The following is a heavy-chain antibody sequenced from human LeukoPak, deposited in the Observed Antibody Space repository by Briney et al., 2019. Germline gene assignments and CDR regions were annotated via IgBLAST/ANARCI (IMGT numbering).Heavy chain of an antibody. CDR1: GGSFSGYY. D-gene: IGHD6-19*01. CDR3: AREDSSGWSIFDY. V-gene: IGHV4-34*01. Sequence: SETLSLTCAVYGGSFSGYYWSWIRQPPGKGLEWIGEINHSGSTNYNPSLKSRVTISVDTSKNQFSLKLSSVTAADTAVYYCAREDSSGWSIFDYWGQGTLVTVSS. CDR2: INHSGST. J-gene: IGHJ4*02.